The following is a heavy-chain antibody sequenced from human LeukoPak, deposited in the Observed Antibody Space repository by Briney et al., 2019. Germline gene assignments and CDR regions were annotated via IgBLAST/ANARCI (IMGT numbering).Heavy chain of an antibody. CDR1: GFSFSSHW. V-gene: IGHV3-7*01. CDR2: INQDGSEK. D-gene: IGHD1-26*01. Sequence: GGSLRLSCAASGFSFSSHWMSWVRQVPGKGLEWVANINQDGSEKYYVDSVKGRFTISRDNAKNSLYLQMNSLRAEDTAVYYCARDSEVPRGWFDPWGQGTLVTVSS. J-gene: IGHJ5*02. CDR3: ARDSEVPRGWFDP.